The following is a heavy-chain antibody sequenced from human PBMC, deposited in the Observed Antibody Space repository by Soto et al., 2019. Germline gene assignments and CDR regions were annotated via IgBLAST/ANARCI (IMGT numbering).Heavy chain of an antibody. D-gene: IGHD3-22*01. CDR1: GYTLTELS. CDR2: FDPEDGET. J-gene: IGHJ3*02. V-gene: IGHV1-24*01. CDR3: AATMIVVVITGAFDI. Sequence: GASVKVSCKVSGYTLTELSMHWVRQAPGKGLEWMGGFDPEDGETIYAQKFQGRVTMTEDTSTDTAYMEPSSLRSEDTAVYYCAATMIVVVITGAFDIWGQGTMVTVSS.